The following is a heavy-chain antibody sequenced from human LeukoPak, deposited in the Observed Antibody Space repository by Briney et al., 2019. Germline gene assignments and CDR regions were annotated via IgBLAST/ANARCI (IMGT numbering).Heavy chain of an antibody. CDR1: GDSVSSNSVT. CDR3: ARRLTQYDCFDP. J-gene: IGHJ5*02. Sequence: SQTLSLTCAISGDSVSSNSVTWNWIRQSPSRGLEWLGRTYYRSTWYNDYAVSVRGRITVNPDTSKNQFSLHLNSVTPEDTAVYYCARRLTQYDCFDPWGQGILVTDSS. CDR2: TYYRSTWYN. V-gene: IGHV6-1*01. D-gene: IGHD2-2*01.